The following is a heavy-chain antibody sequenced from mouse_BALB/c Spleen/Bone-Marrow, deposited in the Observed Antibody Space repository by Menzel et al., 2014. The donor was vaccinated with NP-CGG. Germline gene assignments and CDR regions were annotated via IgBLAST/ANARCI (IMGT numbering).Heavy chain of an antibody. V-gene: IGHV3-8*02. CDR1: GDSIXNGY. CDR2: INYSGST. D-gene: IGHD2-1*01. J-gene: IGHJ3*01. CDR3: VRSGYYGSYPASY. Sequence: EVKLVESGPSLVKPSQTLSLTCSVTGDSIXNGYWSWIRKFPGNKLEYMGYINYSGSTYYNPSLKSRISITRGTSKNQFFLQLNSVTTEDTATYYCVRSGYYGSYPASYWGQGTLVTVSA.